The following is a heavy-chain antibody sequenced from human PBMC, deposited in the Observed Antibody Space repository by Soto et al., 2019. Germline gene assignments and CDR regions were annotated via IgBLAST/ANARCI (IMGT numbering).Heavy chain of an antibody. Sequence: QVQLQQWGAGLLKPSETLSLTCAVYGGSFSGYYWSWIRQPPGKGLEWIGEINRSGSTNYNPSLKSRVTISVDTSKNQFSQKLSAVTAADTAVYYCARDIVVVPAARSVWFDPWGQGTLVNVSS. CDR2: INRSGST. J-gene: IGHJ5*02. CDR1: GGSFSGYY. D-gene: IGHD2-2*01. V-gene: IGHV4-34*01. CDR3: ARDIVVVPAARSVWFDP.